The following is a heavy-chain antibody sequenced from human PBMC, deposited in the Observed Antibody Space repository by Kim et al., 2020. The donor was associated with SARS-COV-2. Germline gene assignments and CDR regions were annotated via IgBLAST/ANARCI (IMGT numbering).Heavy chain of an antibody. CDR3: AKNRGWGAPYFYGTDV. J-gene: IGHJ6*02. V-gene: IGHV3-66*01. CDR2: IYPGGDS. CDR1: GFTVSSNY. Sequence: GGSLRLSCAASGFTVSSNYMSWVRRTPAKGLEWVSSIYPGGDSYYTDSVKARFTIPADNSKNTLYLQIDALRVEDTALYYCAKNRGWGAPYFYGTDVWG. D-gene: IGHD1-26*01.